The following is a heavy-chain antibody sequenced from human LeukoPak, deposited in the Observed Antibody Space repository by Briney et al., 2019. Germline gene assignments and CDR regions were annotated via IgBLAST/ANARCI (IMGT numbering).Heavy chain of an antibody. V-gene: IGHV3-7*01. CDR2: IRQDGGKK. CDR3: ARYYYASAFDY. Sequence: GGSLRLSCTASGFTFSSYWMTWVRQTPEKGLEWVANIRQDGGKKDYVASVKGRFTISRDNAKNSLYLQMNSLRAEDTAVYYCARYYYASAFDYWGQGTLVTVSS. J-gene: IGHJ4*02. D-gene: IGHD3-10*01. CDR1: GFTFSSYW.